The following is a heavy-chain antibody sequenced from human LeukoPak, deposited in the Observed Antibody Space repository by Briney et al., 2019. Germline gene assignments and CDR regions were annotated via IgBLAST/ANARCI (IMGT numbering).Heavy chain of an antibody. CDR1: GFTFSSYS. CDR3: ARGSYGLFDY. Sequence: GGSLRLSCAASGFTFSSYSMNWVRQAPGKGLEWVSSISSSSYIYYADSVKGRFTISRDNAKNSIYMQMNSLRAEDTAVYYCARGSYGLFDYWGQGTLVTVSS. CDR2: ISSSSYI. D-gene: IGHD1-26*01. V-gene: IGHV3-21*01. J-gene: IGHJ4*02.